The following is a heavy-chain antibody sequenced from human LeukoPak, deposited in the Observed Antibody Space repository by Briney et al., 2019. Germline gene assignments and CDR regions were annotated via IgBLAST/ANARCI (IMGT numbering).Heavy chain of an antibody. CDR1: GFTFSSYG. V-gene: IGHV3-48*04. CDR2: ISSSGSTI. J-gene: IGHJ6*04. D-gene: IGHD3-10*02. Sequence: GGSLRLSCAASGFTFSSYGMSWVRQAPGEGLEWVSAISSSGSTIYYADSVKGRFTISRDNAKNSLYLQMNSLRAEDTAVYYCAELGITMIGGVWGKGTTVTISS. CDR3: AELGITMIGGV.